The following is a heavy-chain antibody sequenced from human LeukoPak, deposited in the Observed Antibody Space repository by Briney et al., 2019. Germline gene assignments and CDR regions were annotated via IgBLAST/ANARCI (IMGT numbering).Heavy chain of an antibody. CDR1: GYTFTSYG. Sequence: GASVKVSCKASGYTFTSYGISWVRQAPGQGLEWMGWISAYNGNTNYAQKLQGRVTMTTDTSTSTAYMELRSLRSDDTAVYYCARDRSGPVLLWFGELDPLFDYWGQGTLVTVSS. CDR3: ARDRSGPVLLWFGELDPLFDY. V-gene: IGHV1-18*01. CDR2: ISAYNGNT. J-gene: IGHJ4*02. D-gene: IGHD3-10*01.